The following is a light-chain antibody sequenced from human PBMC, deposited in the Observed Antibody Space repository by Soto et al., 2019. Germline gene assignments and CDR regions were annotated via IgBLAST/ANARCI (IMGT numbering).Light chain of an antibody. V-gene: IGKV1-9*01. CDR2: ETS. J-gene: IGKJ4*01. Sequence: DIQLTQSPSFLSASVGDRVTITCRATHDIRSHLAWYQQKPGRAPKLLISETSTLQSGVPSRFSGSGFGTEFTLTVTSLQPEDCATYYCQQVNAAPLTFGGGTKVEIK. CDR3: QQVNAAPLT. CDR1: HDIRSH.